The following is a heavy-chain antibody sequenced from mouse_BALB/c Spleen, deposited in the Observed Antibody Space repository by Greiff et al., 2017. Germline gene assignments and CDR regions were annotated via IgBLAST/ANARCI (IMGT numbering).Heavy chain of an antibody. D-gene: IGHD4-1*01. CDR1: GYSFTSYW. V-gene: IGHV1-5*01. Sequence: EVQLQQSGTVLARPGASVKMSCKASGYSFTSYWMHWVKQRPGQGLEWIGAIYPGNSDTSYNQKFKGKAKLTAVTSASTAYMELSSLTNEDSAVYYCTSELTGTWFAYWGQGTLVTVSA. CDR3: TSELTGTWFAY. J-gene: IGHJ3*01. CDR2: IYPGNSDT.